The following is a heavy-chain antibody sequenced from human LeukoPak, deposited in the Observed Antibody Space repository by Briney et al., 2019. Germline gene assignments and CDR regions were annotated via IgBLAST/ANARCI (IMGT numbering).Heavy chain of an antibody. CDR2: IYTSGST. CDR1: GGSISSGSYY. D-gene: IGHD3-3*01. J-gene: IGHJ4*02. CDR3: ARGRYDFWSGYGLDY. V-gene: IGHV4-61*02. Sequence: PSETLSLTCTVSGGSISSGSYYWSWIRQPAGKGLEWIGRIYTSGSTNYNPSLKSRVTISVDTSKNQFSLKLSSVTAADTAVYYCARGRYDFWSGYGLDYWGQGTLVTVSS.